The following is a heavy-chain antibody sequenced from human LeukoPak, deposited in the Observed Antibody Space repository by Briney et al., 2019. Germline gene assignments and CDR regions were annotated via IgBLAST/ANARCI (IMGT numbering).Heavy chain of an antibody. J-gene: IGHJ3*02. Sequence: SETLSLTCTVSGGSISSSSYYWGWIRQPPGKGLEWIGSIYYSGSTYYNPSLKSRVTISVDTSKNQFSLKLSSVTAADTAVYYCARRVPRIIDAFDIWGQGTMVTVSS. CDR1: GGSISSSSYY. D-gene: IGHD1-14*01. CDR2: IYYSGST. CDR3: ARRVPRIIDAFDI. V-gene: IGHV4-39*01.